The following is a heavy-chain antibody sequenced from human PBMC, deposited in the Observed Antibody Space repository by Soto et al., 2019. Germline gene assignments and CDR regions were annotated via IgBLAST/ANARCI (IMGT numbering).Heavy chain of an antibody. Sequence: GGSLRLSCAASGFTFSSYAMSWVRQAPGKGLERVSAISGSGGSTYYADSVKGRFTISRDNSKNTLYLQMNSLRAEDTAVYYCAKRASHWGYYGMDVWGQGTTVTVSS. J-gene: IGHJ6*02. V-gene: IGHV3-23*01. CDR2: ISGSGGST. CDR1: GFTFSSYA. CDR3: AKRASHWGYYGMDV. D-gene: IGHD7-27*01.